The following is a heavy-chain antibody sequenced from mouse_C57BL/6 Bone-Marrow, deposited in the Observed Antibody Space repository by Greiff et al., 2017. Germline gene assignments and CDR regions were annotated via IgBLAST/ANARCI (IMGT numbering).Heavy chain of an antibody. Sequence: VQLKESGPELVKPGASVTISCKASGYSFTDYNMNWVKQSNGKSLEWIGVINPNYGTTSYNQKFKGKATLTVDQSSSTAYMQLNSLTSEDSAVYYGARGYDYDYAMDYWGQGTSVTVSS. D-gene: IGHD2-4*01. CDR1: GYSFTDYN. V-gene: IGHV1-39*01. CDR3: ARGYDYDYAMDY. J-gene: IGHJ4*01. CDR2: INPNYGTT.